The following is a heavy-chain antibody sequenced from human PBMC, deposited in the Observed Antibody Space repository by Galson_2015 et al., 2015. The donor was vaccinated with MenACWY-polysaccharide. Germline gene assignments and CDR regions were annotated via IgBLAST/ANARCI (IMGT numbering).Heavy chain of an antibody. J-gene: IGHJ3*02. D-gene: IGHD2-15*01. CDR3: AREGSRIVFHAFDT. CDR1: GSRFSHSG. Sequence: SLRLSCAASGSRFSHSGMHWVRQAPGKGLEWGAVIQYDGSKIVYADSVKGRFTISRDTSKNSLFLEMNSLGAEDTAVYYCAREGSRIVFHAFDTWGQGTMVTVSS. V-gene: IGHV3-33*01. CDR2: IQYDGSKI.